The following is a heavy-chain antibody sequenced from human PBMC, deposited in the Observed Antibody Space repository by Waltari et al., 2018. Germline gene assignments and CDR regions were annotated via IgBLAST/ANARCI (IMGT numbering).Heavy chain of an antibody. V-gene: IGHV4-59*11. D-gene: IGHD4-4*01. CDR3: ARLHVYSNYFDY. Sequence: QVQLQESGPGLVKPSETLSLPCTVSGGSISSHYWRWIRQPPGKGLEWIGYIYYSGSTNYNPSLKSRVTISVDTSKNQFSLKLSSVTAADTAVYYCARLHVYSNYFDYWGQGTLVTVSS. J-gene: IGHJ4*02. CDR1: GGSISSHY. CDR2: IYYSGST.